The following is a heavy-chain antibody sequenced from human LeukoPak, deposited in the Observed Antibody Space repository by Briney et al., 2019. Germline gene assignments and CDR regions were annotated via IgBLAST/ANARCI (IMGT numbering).Heavy chain of an antibody. Sequence: QPGGSLRLSCVASGIPFSRNSMHWVRRAPGGGPEWLAFISESTKQKNYADSVQGRFTISRDNSKNTLFLQMDSLRGDDTGIYYCAGNPYGDYYFDYWGQGTLVTVSS. CDR1: GIPFSRNS. V-gene: IGHV3-30*04. J-gene: IGHJ4*02. CDR3: AGNPYGDYYFDY. D-gene: IGHD4-17*01. CDR2: ISESTKQK.